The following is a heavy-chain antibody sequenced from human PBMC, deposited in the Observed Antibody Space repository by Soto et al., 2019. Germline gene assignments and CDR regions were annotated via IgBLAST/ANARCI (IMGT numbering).Heavy chain of an antibody. J-gene: IGHJ4*02. V-gene: IGHV3-23*01. CDR3: ATVHNTSRSFDC. CDR1: GFTFNIYA. CDR2: TGATGRTT. D-gene: IGHD1-20*01. Sequence: GGSLRLSCAASGFTFNIYAMTWVRQAPGKGLEWVSTTGATGRTTYYSDSVKGRFTVSRDNSKNTLDLQMSNLRAEDTAVYYCATVHNTSRSFDCWGQGTLVTVSS.